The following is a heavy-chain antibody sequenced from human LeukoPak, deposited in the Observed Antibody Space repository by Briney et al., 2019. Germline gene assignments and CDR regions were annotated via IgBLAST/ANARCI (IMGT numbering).Heavy chain of an antibody. CDR1: GYTFTGYY. J-gene: IGHJ5*02. CDR2: INPNSGGT. Sequence: GASVKVSCKASGYTFTGYYMHWVRQAPGQGLEWMGWINPNSGGTNYAQKFQGRVTMTRDTSISTAYMELSRLRSDDTAMYYCARDLVPFRYWFDPWGQGTLVTVSS. V-gene: IGHV1-2*02. D-gene: IGHD2-2*01. CDR3: ARDLVPFRYWFDP.